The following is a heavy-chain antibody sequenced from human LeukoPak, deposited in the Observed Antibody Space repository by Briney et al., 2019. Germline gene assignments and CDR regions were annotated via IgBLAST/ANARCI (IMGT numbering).Heavy chain of an antibody. J-gene: IGHJ4*02. D-gene: IGHD6-19*01. CDR1: GFTFSSYE. Sequence: GGSLRLSCAASGFTFSSYEMNWVRQAPGKGLEWVSYISSSGSTIYYADSVKGRLTISRDNAKNSLYLQMNSLRAEDTAVYYCARSSGWYWYFDYWGQGTLVSVSS. CDR3: ARSSGWYWYFDY. V-gene: IGHV3-48*03. CDR2: ISSSGSTI.